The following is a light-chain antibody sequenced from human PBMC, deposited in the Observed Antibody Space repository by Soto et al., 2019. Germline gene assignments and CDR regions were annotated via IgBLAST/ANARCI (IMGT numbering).Light chain of an antibody. CDR2: SAS. CDR3: QQDERYPLT. J-gene: IGKJ4*01. V-gene: IGKV1-5*03. CDR1: QSVSGW. Sequence: DIQMTQSPSTLSASVGDRVIITCRASQSVSGWLAWYRQKPGKAPELLIYSASTLETGVPSRFSGSGSGTDFTITVSSLQREDFATYYCQQDERYPLTFGGGTKVEIK.